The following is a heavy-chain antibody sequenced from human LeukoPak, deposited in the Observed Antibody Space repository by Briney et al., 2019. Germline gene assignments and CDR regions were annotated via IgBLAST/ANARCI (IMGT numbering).Heavy chain of an antibody. CDR2: INPNSGGT. J-gene: IGHJ4*02. CDR3: ARLHGDYLAFDY. CDR1: GYTFTGYY. V-gene: IGHV1-2*06. D-gene: IGHD4-17*01. Sequence: ASVKVSCKASGYTFTGYYMHWARQAPGQGLEWMGRINPNSGGTNYAQKFQGRVTMTRDTSISTAYMELSRLRSDDTAVYYCARLHGDYLAFDYWGQGTLVTVSS.